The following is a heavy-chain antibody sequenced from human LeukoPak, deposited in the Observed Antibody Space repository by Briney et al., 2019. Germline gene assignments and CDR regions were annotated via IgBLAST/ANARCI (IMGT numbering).Heavy chain of an antibody. D-gene: IGHD2-2*01. CDR1: GGSISSYY. CDR3: AREYPYYYYMDV. J-gene: IGHJ6*03. V-gene: IGHV4-59*01. CDR2: IYYSGST. Sequence: PSETLSLTCTVSGGSISSYYWSWIRQPPGKGLEWIGYIYYSGSTNYNPSLKSRVTIAVDTSKNQFSLKLSSVTAADTAVYYCAREYPYYYYMDVWGKGTTVTVSS.